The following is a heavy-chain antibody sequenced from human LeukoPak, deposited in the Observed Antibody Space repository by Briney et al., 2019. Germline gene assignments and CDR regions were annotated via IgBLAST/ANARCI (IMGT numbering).Heavy chain of an antibody. D-gene: IGHD1-20*01. CDR2: MFHSGST. J-gene: IGHJ4*02. CDR3: ARVRYNWNRGFDY. CDR1: GYSISSGYY. Sequence: PSETLSLTCTVSGYSISSGYYWGWIRQPPGKGLEWIGSMFHSGSTYYNPSLKSRVTMSVDTSKNQFSLKLSSVTAADTAVYYCARVRYNWNRGFDYWGQGTLVTVSS. V-gene: IGHV4-38-2*02.